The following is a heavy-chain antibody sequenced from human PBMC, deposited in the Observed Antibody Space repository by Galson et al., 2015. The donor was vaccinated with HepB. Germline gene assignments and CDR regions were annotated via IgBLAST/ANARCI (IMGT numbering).Heavy chain of an antibody. D-gene: IGHD6-6*01. J-gene: IGHJ4*02. CDR3: AKDVQGSSYSGISSYFDY. V-gene: IGHV3-30*18. CDR2: ISYDGSNK. Sequence: SLRLSCAASGFTFSSYGMHWVRQAPGKGLEWVAVISYDGSNKYYADSVKGRFTISRDNSKNTLYLQMNSLRAEDTAVYYCAKDVQGSSYSGISSYFDYWGQGTLVTVSS. CDR1: GFTFSSYG.